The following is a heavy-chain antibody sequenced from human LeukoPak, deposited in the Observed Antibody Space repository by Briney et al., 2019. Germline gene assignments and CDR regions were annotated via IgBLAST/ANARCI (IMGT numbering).Heavy chain of an antibody. V-gene: IGHV4-38-2*02. CDR2: VYQSGST. J-gene: IGHJ5*02. D-gene: IGHD2-15*01. CDR3: ARNNSMDCSGGRCYSNWFDP. Sequence: SETLSLTCTVSGYSISSGYYWGWIRQPPGKGLEWIGSVYQSGSTYYNPSLKSRVTISVDTSKNQFSLKLSSVTAADTALYYCARNNSMDCSGGRCYSNWFDPWGQGTLVTVSS. CDR1: GYSISSGYY.